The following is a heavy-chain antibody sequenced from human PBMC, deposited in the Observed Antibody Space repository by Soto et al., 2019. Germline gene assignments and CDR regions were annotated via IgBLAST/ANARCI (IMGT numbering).Heavy chain of an antibody. CDR3: ARAPLSGYGFDY. Sequence: QVQLVQSGAEVKKPGSSVKVSCKASGGTFSSYTISWVRQAPGQGLEWMGRIIPILGIANYAQKFQGRVTITADNSTSTAYMELSSLRSEDTAVYYCARAPLSGYGFDYWGQGTLVTVSS. CDR1: GGTFSSYT. D-gene: IGHD5-12*01. J-gene: IGHJ4*02. V-gene: IGHV1-69*02. CDR2: IIPILGIA.